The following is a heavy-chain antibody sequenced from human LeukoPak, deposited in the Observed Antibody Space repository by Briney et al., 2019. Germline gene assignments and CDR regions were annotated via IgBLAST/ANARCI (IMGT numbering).Heavy chain of an antibody. CDR1: GGSISSYY. Sequence: PSETLSLTCTVSGGSISSYYWSWIRQPPGKGLEWIGDIYYTGSTNYNPSLKSRVTISVDTSKNQFSLRLSSVTAADTAIYYCATKLNYYDSSGYYSPFDYWGQGTLVTVSS. J-gene: IGHJ4*02. CDR2: IYYTGST. CDR3: ATKLNYYDSSGYYSPFDY. D-gene: IGHD3-22*01. V-gene: IGHV4-59*01.